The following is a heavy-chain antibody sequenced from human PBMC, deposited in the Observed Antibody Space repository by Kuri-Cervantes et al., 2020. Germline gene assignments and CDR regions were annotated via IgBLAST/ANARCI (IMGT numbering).Heavy chain of an antibody. Sequence: LRLSCTVSGGSISTYYWSWIRQPPGKGLEWIGYIYYSGSTYYNPSLKSRVTISVDTSKNQFSLKLSSVTAADTAVYYCARANGYSSSWGFDPWGQGTLVTVSS. V-gene: IGHV4-30-4*08. CDR3: ARANGYSSSWGFDP. D-gene: IGHD6-13*01. CDR1: GGSISTYY. J-gene: IGHJ5*02. CDR2: IYYSGST.